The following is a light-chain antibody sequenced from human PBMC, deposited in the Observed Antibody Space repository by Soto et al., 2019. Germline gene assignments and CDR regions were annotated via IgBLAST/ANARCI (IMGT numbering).Light chain of an antibody. Sequence: DIHMTQSPSSLSASVGDRVTIACRASQRSSSHLNWYQPTPGEAPNLLSEAASNLQRGGPSRFSGSGSGTDCTRTISSLQPEDVATYYCQQSYSTPRTFGQGTKVDIK. V-gene: IGKV1-39*01. CDR1: QRSSSH. J-gene: IGKJ1*01. CDR3: QQSYSTPRT. CDR2: AAS.